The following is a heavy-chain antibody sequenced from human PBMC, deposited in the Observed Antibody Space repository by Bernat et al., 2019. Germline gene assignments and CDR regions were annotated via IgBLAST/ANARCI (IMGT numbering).Heavy chain of an antibody. CDR1: GFTFSSYS. J-gene: IGHJ4*02. CDR3: ARGRTSGSYEDY. CDR2: ISSSSSYI. V-gene: IGHV3-21*01. Sequence: EVQLVESGGGLVKPGGSLRLSCAASGFTFSSYSMNWFRQAPGKGLEWFSSISSSSSYIYYADSVKGRFTISRDNAKNSLYLQMNSLRAEDTAVYYCARGRTSGSYEDYWGQGTLVTVSS. D-gene: IGHD1-26*01.